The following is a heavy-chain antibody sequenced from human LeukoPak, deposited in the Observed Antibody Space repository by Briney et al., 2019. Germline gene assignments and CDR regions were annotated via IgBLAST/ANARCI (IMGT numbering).Heavy chain of an antibody. CDR2: IKQDGSEK. J-gene: IGHJ4*02. Sequence: GGSLRLSCTASGFTFGDYAMSWFRQAPGKGLEWVANIKQDGSEKYYVDSVKGRFTISRDNGKNSLYLQMNSLRAEDTAVYYCARDGYDFWSGYYLDYWGQGTLVTVSS. CDR3: ARDGYDFWSGYYLDY. D-gene: IGHD3-3*01. V-gene: IGHV3-7*01. CDR1: GFTFGDYA.